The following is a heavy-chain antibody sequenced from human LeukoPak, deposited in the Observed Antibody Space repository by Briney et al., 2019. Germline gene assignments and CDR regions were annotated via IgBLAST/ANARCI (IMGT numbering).Heavy chain of an antibody. Sequence: PSETLSLTCTVSGGSISSSGYYWGWIRQPPGKGLEWIGTIYYSGSTDYNPSLKSRVTISVDTSKNQFSLKLSSLTAADTALNYCASYGILTGYRFDYWGQGTLVTVST. V-gene: IGHV4-39*01. J-gene: IGHJ4*02. CDR3: ASYGILTGYRFDY. D-gene: IGHD3-9*01. CDR1: GGSISSSGYY. CDR2: IYYSGST.